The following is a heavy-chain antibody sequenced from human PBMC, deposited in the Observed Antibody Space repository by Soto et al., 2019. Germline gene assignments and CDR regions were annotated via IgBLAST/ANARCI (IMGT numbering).Heavy chain of an antibody. CDR2: IYCSGST. CDR1: GGSVSSGSYY. V-gene: IGHV4-61*01. Sequence: PSETLSLTCTVSGGSVSSGSYYWSWIRQPPGKGLEWIGYIYCSGSTNYNPSLKIRVTISVDTSKNHFSLKLSSVTAADTAVSYCARDSGCSGGSCSTDYWGQGTLVTVSS. CDR3: ARDSGCSGGSCSTDY. J-gene: IGHJ4*02. D-gene: IGHD2-15*01.